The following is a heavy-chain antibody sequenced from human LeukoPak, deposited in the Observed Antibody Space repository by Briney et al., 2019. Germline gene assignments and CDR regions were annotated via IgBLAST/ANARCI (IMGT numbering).Heavy chain of an antibody. J-gene: IGHJ5*02. Sequence: ASVKVSCKASGYTFTGYYMHWVRQAPGQGLEWMGRINPNSGGTNYAQKFQGRVTMTRDTSISTAYMELSRLRSDDTAVYYCARLYDFWSGYQYNWFDPWGQGTLFTVSS. D-gene: IGHD3-3*01. CDR3: ARLYDFWSGYQYNWFDP. V-gene: IGHV1-2*06. CDR2: INPNSGGT. CDR1: GYTFTGYY.